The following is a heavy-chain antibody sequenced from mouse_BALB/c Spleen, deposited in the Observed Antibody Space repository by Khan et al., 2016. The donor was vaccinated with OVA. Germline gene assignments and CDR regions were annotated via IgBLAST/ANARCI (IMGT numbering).Heavy chain of an antibody. D-gene: IGHD1-1*01. J-gene: IGHJ1*01. Sequence: EVQLQESGPGLVKPSQTVSLTCTVTGISITTGNYRWSWIRQFPGNKLEWIGNIYYSGTITYHPSLTSRTTITRDTSKNRFFLEMNSLTAEDTATYYCARDYGSLYWYFDVGGAGTTVTVSS. CDR2: IYYSGTI. V-gene: IGHV3-5*02. CDR1: GISITTGNYR. CDR3: ARDYGSLYWYFDV.